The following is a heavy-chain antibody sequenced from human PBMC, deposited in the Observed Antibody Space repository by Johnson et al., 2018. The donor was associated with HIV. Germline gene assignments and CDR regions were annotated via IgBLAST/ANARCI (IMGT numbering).Heavy chain of an antibody. Sequence: VQLVESGGVVVQPGGSLRLSCAASGFTFSSYWMSWVRQAPGKGLEWVANIKQDGSEKYYVDSVKGRVTISRDNARNSLYLQMNSLRAEDTAVYYCAREGPAAYIWAFDIWGQGTMVTVSS. CDR3: AREGPAAYIWAFDI. V-gene: IGHV3-7*01. D-gene: IGHD2-2*01. CDR1: GFTFSSYW. J-gene: IGHJ3*02. CDR2: IKQDGSEK.